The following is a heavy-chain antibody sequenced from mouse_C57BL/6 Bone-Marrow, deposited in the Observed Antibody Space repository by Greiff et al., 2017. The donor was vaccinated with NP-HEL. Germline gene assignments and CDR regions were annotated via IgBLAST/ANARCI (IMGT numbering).Heavy chain of an antibody. Sequence: QVQLQQPGAELVMPGASVKLSCKASGYTFTSYWMHWVKQRPGQGLEWIGEIDPSDSYTNYNQKFKGKSTLTVDKSSSTAYMQLSSLTSEDSGVYYCAREGYYEAMDYWGQGTSVTVSS. CDR2: IDPSDSYT. D-gene: IGHD2-3*01. J-gene: IGHJ4*01. CDR1: GYTFTSYW. V-gene: IGHV1-69*01. CDR3: AREGYYEAMDY.